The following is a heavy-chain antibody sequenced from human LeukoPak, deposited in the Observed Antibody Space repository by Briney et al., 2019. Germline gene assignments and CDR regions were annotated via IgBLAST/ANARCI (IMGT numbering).Heavy chain of an antibody. D-gene: IGHD6-13*01. J-gene: IGHJ4*02. Sequence: PGGSQRLSCAASGFTFSSYAMSWVRQAPGKGREWVSAISGSGGSTYYADSVKGRFTISRDNSKNTLYLQMNSLRAEDTAVYYCAKSQQLPYYFDYWGQGTLVTVSS. CDR2: ISGSGGST. V-gene: IGHV3-23*01. CDR1: GFTFSSYA. CDR3: AKSQQLPYYFDY.